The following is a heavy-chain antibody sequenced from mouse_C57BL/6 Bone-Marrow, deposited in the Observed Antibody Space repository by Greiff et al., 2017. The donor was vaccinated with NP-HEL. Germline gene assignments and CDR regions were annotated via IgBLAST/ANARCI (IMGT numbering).Heavy chain of an antibody. J-gene: IGHJ1*03. CDR3: ARPHYYGSGRYWYFDV. D-gene: IGHD1-1*01. CDR2: ISSGGSYT. V-gene: IGHV5-6*01. CDR1: GFTFSSYG. Sequence: EVKVVESGGDLVKPGGSLKLSCAASGFTFSSYGMSWVRQTPDKRLEWVATISSGGSYTYYPDSVKGRFTISRDNAKNTLYLQMSSLRSEDTAMYYCARPHYYGSGRYWYFDVWGTGTTVTVSS.